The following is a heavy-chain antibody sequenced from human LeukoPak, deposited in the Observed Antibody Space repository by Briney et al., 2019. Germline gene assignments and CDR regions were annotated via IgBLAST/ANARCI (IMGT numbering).Heavy chain of an antibody. CDR3: AKGGIAVADPYWYFDL. CDR1: GFTFDDYA. Sequence: PGGSLRLSCAASGFTFDDYAMHWVRQAPGKGLEWVSGISWNSGSIGYADSVKGRFTISRDNAKNSLYLQMNSLRAEDTALYYCAKGGIAVADPYWYFDLWGRGTLVTVSS. J-gene: IGHJ2*01. V-gene: IGHV3-9*01. D-gene: IGHD6-19*01. CDR2: ISWNSGSI.